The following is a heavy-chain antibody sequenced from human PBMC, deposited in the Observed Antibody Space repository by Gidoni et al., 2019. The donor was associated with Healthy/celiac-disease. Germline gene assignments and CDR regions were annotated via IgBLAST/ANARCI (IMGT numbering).Heavy chain of an antibody. V-gene: IGHV4-34*01. J-gene: IGHJ5*02. Sequence: QVQLQQWGAGLLKPSETLSLTCAVYGGSFSGYYWSWIRQPPGKGLEWIGEINHSGSTNYNPSLKSRVTISVDTSKNQFSLKLSSVTAADTAVYYCARGMAGKEFDPWGQGTLVTVSS. CDR1: GGSFSGYY. CDR3: ARGMAGKEFDP. CDR2: INHSGST.